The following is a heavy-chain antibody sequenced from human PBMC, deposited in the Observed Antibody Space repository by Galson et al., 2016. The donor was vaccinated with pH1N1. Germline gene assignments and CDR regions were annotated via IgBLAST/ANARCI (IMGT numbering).Heavy chain of an antibody. CDR2: ISSSSYT. Sequence: SLRLSCAASGFTFSDYYMRWIRQAPGKGLEWISVISSSSYTSYTDSVKGRFTISRDNTKNSLYLQKNSLSAEDTAIYYCARGGLGVHYYDSSGHIDYCCQGTLVIVSS. CDR1: GFTFSDYY. J-gene: IGHJ4*02. CDR3: ARGGLGVHYYDSSGHIDY. D-gene: IGHD3-22*01. V-gene: IGHV3-11*06.